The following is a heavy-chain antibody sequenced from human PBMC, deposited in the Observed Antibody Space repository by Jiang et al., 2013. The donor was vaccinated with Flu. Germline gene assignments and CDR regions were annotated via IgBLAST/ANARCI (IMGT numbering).Heavy chain of an antibody. V-gene: IGHV4-59*13. Sequence: LLKPSETLSLTCTVSGGSISHYYWSWIRQSPGKGPEWIGYIYSNGNTKYNPSLRSRVTISADMSKNQISLRLRSVTPADTAIYYCARQGVQLWSLYVWGQGALVTVSS. J-gene: IGHJ4*02. CDR1: GGSISHYY. CDR3: ARQGVQLWSLYV. CDR2: IYSNGNT. D-gene: IGHD5-24*01.